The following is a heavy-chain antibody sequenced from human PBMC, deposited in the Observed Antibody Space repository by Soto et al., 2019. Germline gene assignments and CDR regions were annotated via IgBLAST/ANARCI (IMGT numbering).Heavy chain of an antibody. CDR2: INAGNGNT. Sequence: QVQLVQSGAEEKKPGASVKVSCKASGYTFNSYAMHWVRQAPGQRLEWMGWINAGNGNTKYSQKFQGRVTITRDTSASTAYMELSSLRSEDTAVYYCARASGWYVSDYWGQGTLVTVSS. V-gene: IGHV1-3*05. CDR1: GYTFNSYA. CDR3: ARASGWYVSDY. D-gene: IGHD6-19*01. J-gene: IGHJ4*02.